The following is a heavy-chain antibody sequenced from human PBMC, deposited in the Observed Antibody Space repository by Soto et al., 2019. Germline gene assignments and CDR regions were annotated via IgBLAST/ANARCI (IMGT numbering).Heavy chain of an antibody. J-gene: IGHJ4*02. CDR2: ITPIYPTT. Sequence: QVQLVQSGAEVRKPGSSVQVFCKASGGTFYTYTFSWVRQAPGQGLEWMGSITPIYPTTNYAEKFQGRLTVTAVGSTSTAYMELSSLTSDDTAVYYCARIPRYSFPTSDDLDSWGQGTLVTVSS. D-gene: IGHD5-18*01. V-gene: IGHV1-69*15. CDR3: ARIPRYSFPTSDDLDS. CDR1: GGTFYTYT.